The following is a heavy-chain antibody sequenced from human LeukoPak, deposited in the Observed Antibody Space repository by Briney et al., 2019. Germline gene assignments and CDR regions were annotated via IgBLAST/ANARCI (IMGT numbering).Heavy chain of an antibody. CDR2: IGSDNKS. CDR1: GFTFSAYA. CDR3: ATARGYSSEYK. D-gene: IGHD6-19*01. J-gene: IGHJ4*02. V-gene: IGHV3-23*05. Sequence: PGGSLRLSCEASGFTFSAYAMTWVRQAPGKGLEWVSSIGSDNKSHYADSVKGRFTISRDNSKNTLYLRMNSLRAEDTAVYYCATARGYSSEYKWGQGTLVTVSS.